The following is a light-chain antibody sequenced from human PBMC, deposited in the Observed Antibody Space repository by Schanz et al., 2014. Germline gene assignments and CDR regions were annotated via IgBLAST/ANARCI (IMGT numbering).Light chain of an antibody. Sequence: EIVLTQSPGTLSLSPGERATLSCRASQSVSSNFLAWYQQRPGQPPRLLIYGASTRATGFPARVSGSGAGTEFTLTISSLQSEDFAVYYCQQYDNWWTFGPGTKVEIK. V-gene: IGKV3-15*01. J-gene: IGKJ1*01. CDR3: QQYDNWWT. CDR1: QSVSSN. CDR2: GAS.